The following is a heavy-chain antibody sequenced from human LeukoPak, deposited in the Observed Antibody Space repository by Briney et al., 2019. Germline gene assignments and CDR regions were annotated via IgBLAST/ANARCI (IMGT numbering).Heavy chain of an antibody. D-gene: IGHD6-13*01. CDR2: ISSSSSTI. CDR1: GFTFSSYS. CDR3: ATLWTGSSPDWYFDL. V-gene: IGHV3-48*01. J-gene: IGHJ2*01. Sequence: PGGSLRLSCAASGFTFSSYSMNWVRQAPGKGLEWVSYISSSSSTIYYADSVKGRFTISRDNAKNSLYLQMNSLRAEDTAVYYCATLWTGSSPDWYFDLWGRGTLVTVSS.